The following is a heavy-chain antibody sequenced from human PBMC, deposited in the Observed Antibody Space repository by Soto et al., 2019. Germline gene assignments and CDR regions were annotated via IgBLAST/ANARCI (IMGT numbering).Heavy chain of an antibody. CDR2: INAGNGNT. Sequence: ASVKVSCKASGYTFTSYAMHWVRQAPGQRPEWMGWINAGNGNTKYSQKFQGRVTITRDTSASTAYMELSSLRSEDTAVYYCARDIRYSSGWYDYWGQGTLVTVSS. CDR3: ARDIRYSSGWYDY. V-gene: IGHV1-3*01. J-gene: IGHJ4*02. CDR1: GYTFTSYA. D-gene: IGHD6-19*01.